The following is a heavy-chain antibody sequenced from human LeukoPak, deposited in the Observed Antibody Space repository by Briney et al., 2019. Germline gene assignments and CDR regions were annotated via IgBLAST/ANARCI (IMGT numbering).Heavy chain of an antibody. CDR2: ISGSGGGT. Sequence: RGGSLRLSCAGSGSAVSEYGMRWSPEAPEKGLEWVAGISGSGGGTNYAGSVKGRFTISRDNAKNILYLQMNTLRAEDTAVYFCAKRGVVIRVILVGFHREAYYFDSWGQGALVTVSS. CDR3: AKRGVVIRVILVGFHREAYYFDS. J-gene: IGHJ4*02. CDR1: GSAVSEYG. D-gene: IGHD3-22*01. V-gene: IGHV3-23*01.